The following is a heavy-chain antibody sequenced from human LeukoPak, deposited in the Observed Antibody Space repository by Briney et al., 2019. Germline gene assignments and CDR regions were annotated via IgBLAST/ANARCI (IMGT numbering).Heavy chain of an antibody. J-gene: IGHJ4*02. CDR2: IIPILGIA. CDR3: ARDSRLKWNGYCFDY. Sequence: SVKVSCKASGYTFTSYGISWVRQAPGQGLEWMGRIIPILGIANYAQKFQGRVTITADKSTSTAYMELSSLRAEDTAMYFCARDSRLKWNGYCFDYWGQGILVTVSS. CDR1: GYTFTSYG. V-gene: IGHV1-69*04. D-gene: IGHD2-2*03.